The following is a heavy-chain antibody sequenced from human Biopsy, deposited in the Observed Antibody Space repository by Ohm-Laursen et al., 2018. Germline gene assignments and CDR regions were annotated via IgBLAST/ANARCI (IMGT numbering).Heavy chain of an antibody. D-gene: IGHD3-3*01. CDR2: ISGSGGNT. J-gene: IGHJ4*02. V-gene: IGHV3-23*01. Sequence: SLRLSCSASGFTFSTSAMSWVRQAPGKGLEWVSGISGSGGNTYYADSARGRFNISRDNSKSRLYLQMTGLRAEDSALYYCAKDPDFWRGGEGDFWGRGTLVTVSS. CDR3: AKDPDFWRGGEGDF. CDR1: GFTFSTSA.